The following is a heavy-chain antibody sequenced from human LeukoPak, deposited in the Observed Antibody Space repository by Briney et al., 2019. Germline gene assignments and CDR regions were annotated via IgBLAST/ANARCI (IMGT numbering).Heavy chain of an antibody. CDR3: ARSGDYSAYYYGMDV. CDR1: GYTFTIYD. V-gene: IGHV1-8*01. D-gene: IGHD4-17*01. CDR2: MNPNSGNT. J-gene: IGHJ6*02. Sequence: ASVKVSCKASGYTFTIYDINWVRQAPGQGLEWMGWMNPNSGNTGYAQKFQGRVTMTRNTSISTAYMELSSLRSEDTAVYYCARSGDYSAYYYGMDVWGQGTTVTVSS.